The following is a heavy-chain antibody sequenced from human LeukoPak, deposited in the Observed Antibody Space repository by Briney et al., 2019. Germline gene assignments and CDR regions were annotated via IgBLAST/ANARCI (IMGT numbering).Heavy chain of an antibody. V-gene: IGHV3-21*01. D-gene: IGHD1-26*01. CDR3: ASFPRAYFYYYMDV. CDR1: GFTFSSYS. J-gene: IGHJ6*03. Sequence: GGSLRLSCAASGFTFSSYSMNWVRQAPGKGLEWVSSISSSSSYIYYADSVKGRFTISRDNAKNSLYLQMNSLRAEDTAVYYCASFPRAYFYYYMDVWGKGTTVTVSS. CDR2: ISSSSSYI.